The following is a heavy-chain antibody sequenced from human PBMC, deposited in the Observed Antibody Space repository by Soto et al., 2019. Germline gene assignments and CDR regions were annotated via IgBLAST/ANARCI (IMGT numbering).Heavy chain of an antibody. J-gene: IGHJ4*02. Sequence: SETLSLTCTVSSDSISCFYWSWIRQPPGKRLEWIGYIPYSGSTDYIHSLKSRITISGDTSKNQSSLKVSSVTAADTAVYYCARGTSWQLPFDFWGQGTLVTVSS. D-gene: IGHD6-13*01. CDR1: SDSISCFY. CDR2: IPYSGST. V-gene: IGHV4-59*01. CDR3: ARGTSWQLPFDF.